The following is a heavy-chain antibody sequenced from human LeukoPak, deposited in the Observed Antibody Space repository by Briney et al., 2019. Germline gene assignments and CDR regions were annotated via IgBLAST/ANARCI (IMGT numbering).Heavy chain of an antibody. CDR3: AKDPIRSGWSYYFDY. Sequence: GGSLRLSCAASGFTFDDYAMHWVRQAPGKGLEWASGISWNSGSIGYADSVKGRFTISRDNAKNSLYLQMNSLRAEDTALYYCAKDPIRSGWSYYFDYWGQGTLVTVSS. CDR1: GFTFDDYA. J-gene: IGHJ4*02. CDR2: ISWNSGSI. V-gene: IGHV3-9*01. D-gene: IGHD6-19*01.